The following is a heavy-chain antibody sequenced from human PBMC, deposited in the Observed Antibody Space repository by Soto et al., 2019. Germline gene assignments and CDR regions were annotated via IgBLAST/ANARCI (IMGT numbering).Heavy chain of an antibody. CDR3: ARDRGYSGYDSPRYYYGMDV. Sequence: ASVKVSCKASGYTFTSYAMHWVRQAPAQRLEWMGWINAGNGNTKYSQKLQGRVTITRDTSANTAYMEMNSLRAEDTAVYYCARDRGYSGYDSPRYYYGMDVWGQGTTVTISS. CDR1: GYTFTSYA. J-gene: IGHJ6*02. CDR2: INAGNGNT. V-gene: IGHV1-3*01. D-gene: IGHD5-12*01.